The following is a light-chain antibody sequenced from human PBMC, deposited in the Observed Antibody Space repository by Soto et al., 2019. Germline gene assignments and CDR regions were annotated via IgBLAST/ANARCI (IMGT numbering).Light chain of an antibody. Sequence: DIQMTQSPSSLSASVGDRVTITCRASQGISNYLAWYQQKPGKVPKLLIYAASTLQSGVPSRFSGSGSWADFTLTISSLQTEDVATDYCQKYNSAPHTFGQGTKLEIK. J-gene: IGKJ2*01. CDR3: QKYNSAPHT. CDR2: AAS. CDR1: QGISNY. V-gene: IGKV1-27*01.